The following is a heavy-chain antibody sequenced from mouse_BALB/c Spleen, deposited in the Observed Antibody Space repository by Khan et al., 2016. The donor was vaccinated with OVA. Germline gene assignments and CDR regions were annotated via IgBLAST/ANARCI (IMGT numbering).Heavy chain of an antibody. D-gene: IGHD2-14*01. J-gene: IGHJ4*01. CDR3: ARAYYTYDCYYAMDY. CDR2: IWGGGGA. Sequence: VQLQESGPSLVAPSQSLSLTCTVSEFSFSRYNIPWVNQPPGKGLEWLGMIWGGGGADYYSTLKYGMSIGKANSKSPIFLKMNRLRTDDSPMYYCARAYYTYDCYYAMDYWGQGTTVTVSS. CDR1: EFSFSRYN. V-gene: IGHV2-6-4*01.